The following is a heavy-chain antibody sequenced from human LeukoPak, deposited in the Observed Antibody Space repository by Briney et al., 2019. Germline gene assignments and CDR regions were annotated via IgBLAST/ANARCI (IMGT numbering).Heavy chain of an antibody. CDR3: ARDYYGSGSYYDYFEY. D-gene: IGHD3-10*01. Sequence: ASVKVSCKASGYTFTSYGISWVRQAPGQGLEWMGWISGYNGNTNYAQKLQGRVTMTTDTSTSTAYMELRSLRSDDTAVYYCARDYYGSGSYYDYFEYWGQGTLVTVSS. CDR1: GYTFTSYG. CDR2: ISGYNGNT. J-gene: IGHJ4*02. V-gene: IGHV1-18*01.